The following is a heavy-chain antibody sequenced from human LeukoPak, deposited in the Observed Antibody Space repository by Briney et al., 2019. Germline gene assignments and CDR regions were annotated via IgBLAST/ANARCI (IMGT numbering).Heavy chain of an antibody. Sequence: SETLSLTCAVYGGSFSGYYWSWIRQPPGKGLEWIGEINHSGSTNYNPSLKSRVTISVDTSKNQFSLKLSSVTAADTAVYYCARVPRGITMIVVTRRGAFDIWGQGTMVTVSS. J-gene: IGHJ3*02. CDR1: GGSFSGYY. CDR3: ARVPRGITMIVVTRRGAFDI. V-gene: IGHV4-34*01. D-gene: IGHD3-22*01. CDR2: INHSGST.